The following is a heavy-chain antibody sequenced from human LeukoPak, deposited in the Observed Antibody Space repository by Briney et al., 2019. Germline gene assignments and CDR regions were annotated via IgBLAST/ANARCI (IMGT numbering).Heavy chain of an antibody. CDR1: GFTFSSRDW. CDR3: ARDRWYYDILTDSDAFDI. Sequence: GGSLRLSCVASGFTFSSRDWMAWVRQAPGKGLEWVANIKQDGSEKNYVDSVKGRFTISRDNAKNSLYLQMNSLRADDTAVYYCARDRWYYDILTDSDAFDIWGQGTMVTVSS. J-gene: IGHJ3*02. D-gene: IGHD3-9*01. CDR2: IKQDGSEK. V-gene: IGHV3-7*01.